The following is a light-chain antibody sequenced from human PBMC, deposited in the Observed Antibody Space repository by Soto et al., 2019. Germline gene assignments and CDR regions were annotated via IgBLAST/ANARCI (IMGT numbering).Light chain of an antibody. CDR2: EVS. V-gene: IGLV2-14*01. Sequence: QSALTQPRSVSGSPGQSVTISCTGTSSDVGGYNSVSWYQQHPGKAPKLMIYEVSYRPSGVSTRFSGSKSGNTASLTISGLQAEDEADYYCSSYTSSSTGGLFGGGTKLTVL. J-gene: IGLJ2*01. CDR1: SSDVGGYNS. CDR3: SSYTSSSTGGL.